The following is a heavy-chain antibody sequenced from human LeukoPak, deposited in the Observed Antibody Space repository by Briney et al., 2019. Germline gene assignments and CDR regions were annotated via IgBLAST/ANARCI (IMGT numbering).Heavy chain of an antibody. CDR3: ARRLRARYSGYDYYGGYYYYYMDV. CDR2: TSGSGGDT. Sequence: PGGSLRLSCAASGFTFSSYAMSWVRQAPGKGLEWVSATSGSGGDTYYADSVKGRFTISRDNSRNTLYLQMNSLRAEDTAVYYCARRLRARYSGYDYYGGYYYYYMDVWGKGTTVTVSS. D-gene: IGHD5-12*01. CDR1: GFTFSSYA. J-gene: IGHJ6*03. V-gene: IGHV3-23*01.